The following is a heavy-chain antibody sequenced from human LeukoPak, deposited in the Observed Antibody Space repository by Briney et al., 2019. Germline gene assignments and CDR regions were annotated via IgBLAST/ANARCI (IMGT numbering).Heavy chain of an antibody. CDR2: FDPEDGET. CDR1: GYTLTELS. V-gene: IGHV1-24*01. CDR3: ATRYCSSTSCFISYGMDV. J-gene: IGHJ6*04. D-gene: IGHD2-2*01. Sequence: ASVKVSCKVSGYTLTELSMHWVRQAPGKGLEWMGGFDPEDGETIYAQKFQGRVTVTEDTSTDTAYMELSSLRSEDTAVYYCATRYCSSTSCFISYGMDVWGKGTTVTVSS.